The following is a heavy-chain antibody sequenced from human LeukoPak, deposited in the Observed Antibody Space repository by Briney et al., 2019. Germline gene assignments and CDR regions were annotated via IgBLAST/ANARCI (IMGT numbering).Heavy chain of an antibody. V-gene: IGHV3-13*01. CDR1: GFTFSSYE. D-gene: IGHD1-26*01. CDR2: IGTAGDT. Sequence: GGSLRLSCAASGFTFSSYEMNWVRQATGKGLEWVSAIGTAGDTYYPGSVKGRFTISRENAKNSLYLQMNSLRAGDTAVYYCARGPHALGGSYWRGGDAFDIWGQGTMVTVSS. J-gene: IGHJ3*02. CDR3: ARGPHALGGSYWRGGDAFDI.